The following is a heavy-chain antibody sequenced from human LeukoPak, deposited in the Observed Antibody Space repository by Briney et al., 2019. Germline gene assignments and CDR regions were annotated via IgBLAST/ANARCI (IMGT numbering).Heavy chain of an antibody. Sequence: GASVKVSCKASGYTFTGYYMHWVRQAPGQGLEWMGWIDPNSGGTNYAQKFQGRVTMTRDTPISTAYMELSRLRSDDTAVYYCARDNPLWEPGNFDPWGQGTLVTVSS. CDR1: GYTFTGYY. D-gene: IGHD1-26*01. J-gene: IGHJ5*02. CDR3: ARDNPLWEPGNFDP. V-gene: IGHV1-2*02. CDR2: IDPNSGGT.